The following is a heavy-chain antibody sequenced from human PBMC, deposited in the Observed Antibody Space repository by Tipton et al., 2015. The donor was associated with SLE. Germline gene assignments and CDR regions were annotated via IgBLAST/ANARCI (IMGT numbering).Heavy chain of an antibody. CDR2: INHSGST. J-gene: IGHJ4*02. V-gene: IGHV4-34*01. Sequence: TLSLTCAVYGGSFSGYYWSWIRQSPGKGLEWIGEINHSGSTNYNPSLKSRVTISVDTTKNQFSLKLSSVTAADTAVYYCARGGYYDSSGYFDYWGQGTLVTVSS. CDR3: ARGGYYDSSGYFDY. CDR1: GGSFSGYY. D-gene: IGHD3-22*01.